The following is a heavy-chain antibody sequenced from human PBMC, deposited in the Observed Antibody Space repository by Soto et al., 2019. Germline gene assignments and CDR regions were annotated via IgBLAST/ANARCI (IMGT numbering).Heavy chain of an antibody. CDR1: GYTFTSYG. CDR3: ATDSRGVGSGRTIGVY. Sequence: ASVKVSCKASGYTFTSYGISWVRQAPGQGLEWMGWISAYNGNTNYAQKLQGRVTMTTDTSTSTAYMELRSLRSDDTAGYYCATDSRGVGSGRTIGVYWGQGTLVTVSS. J-gene: IGHJ4*02. D-gene: IGHD3-10*01. CDR2: ISAYNGNT. V-gene: IGHV1-18*01.